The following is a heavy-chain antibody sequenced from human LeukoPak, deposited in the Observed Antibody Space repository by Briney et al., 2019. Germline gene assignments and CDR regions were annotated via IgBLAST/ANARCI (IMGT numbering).Heavy chain of an antibody. D-gene: IGHD6-13*01. CDR3: AKEGGSSWYSYYYYMDV. J-gene: IGHJ6*03. V-gene: IGHV3-23*01. CDR1: GFTFSSYA. CDR2: ISGSGGST. Sequence: GGSLRLSXAASGFTFSSYAMSWVRQAPGKGLEWVSAISGSGGSTYYADSVKGRFTISRDNSKNTLYLRMNSLRAEDTAVYYCAKEGGSSWYSYYYYMDVWGKGTTVTVSS.